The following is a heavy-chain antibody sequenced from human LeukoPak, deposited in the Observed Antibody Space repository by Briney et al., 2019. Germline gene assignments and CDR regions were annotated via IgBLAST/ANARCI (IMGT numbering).Heavy chain of an antibody. V-gene: IGHV4-61*02. D-gene: IGHD3-9*01. Sequence: SQTLSLTCTVSGGSISSGSYYWSWIRQPAGKGLEWIGRIYTSGSTNYNPSLKSRVTISVDTSKNQFSLKLSSVTAADTAVYYCATTGDYDILTGYYLSCFDYWGQGTLVTVSS. J-gene: IGHJ4*02. CDR2: IYTSGST. CDR1: GGSISSGSYY. CDR3: ATTGDYDILTGYYLSCFDY.